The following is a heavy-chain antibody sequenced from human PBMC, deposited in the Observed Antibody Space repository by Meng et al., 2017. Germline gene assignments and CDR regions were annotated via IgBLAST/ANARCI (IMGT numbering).Heavy chain of an antibody. CDR2: IDPKGGDT. Sequence: RVKPGGEVRMPGASGKVSWKRLLNNSPDYWRNWVRRAPGKGLEWMGRIDPKGGDTHYAQRFQGRVTMTGDTSISTAYMELSGLRSDDTAMYYCARDEDISAAGKLFGDYWGQGTLVTVSS. CDR3: ARDEDISAAGKLFGDY. CDR1: LNNSPDYW. D-gene: IGHD6-13*01. J-gene: IGHJ4*02. V-gene: IGHV1-2*06.